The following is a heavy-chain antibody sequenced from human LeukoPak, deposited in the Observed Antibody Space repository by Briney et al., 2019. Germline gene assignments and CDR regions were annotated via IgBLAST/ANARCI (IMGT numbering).Heavy chain of an antibody. D-gene: IGHD2-15*01. Sequence: PSETLSLTCTVSGGSISSYYWSWIRQPPGKGLEWIGEINHSGSTNYNPSLKSRFTISVDTSKNQFSLNVSSVTAADTAVYYCARGDPFCSGGTCYNNWFHPWGQGSLVTVSS. CDR2: INHSGST. J-gene: IGHJ5*02. V-gene: IGHV4-34*01. CDR1: GGSISSYY. CDR3: ARGDPFCSGGTCYNNWFHP.